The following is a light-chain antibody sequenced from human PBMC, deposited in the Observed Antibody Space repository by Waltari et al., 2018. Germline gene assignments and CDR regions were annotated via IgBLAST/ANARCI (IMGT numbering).Light chain of an antibody. J-gene: IGLJ6*01. CDR1: ALPKKY. CDR3: YSTDSSGNRDV. CDR2: EDS. Sequence: SYELTQPPSVSVSPGQTARITCSGAALPKKYAYWYQQKSGQAPVLVIYEDSKRPSGIPERFSGSSSGTMVTLTISGAQVEDEADYYCYSTDSSGNRDVFGSGTKVTVL. V-gene: IGLV3-10*01.